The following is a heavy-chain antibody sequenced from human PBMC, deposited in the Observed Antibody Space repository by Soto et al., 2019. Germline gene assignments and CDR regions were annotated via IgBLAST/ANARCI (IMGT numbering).Heavy chain of an antibody. Sequence: QVQLQESGPGLVKPSETLSLTCNVSGDSMTKYYWSWIRQPAGKGLEWIGRVYTSGSTNYNPSLKSRVTMSIDTSNNHCSLSLKSVTAADTAVYYCARTIGAAYYFDFWGQGALVTVSS. J-gene: IGHJ4*02. D-gene: IGHD6-13*01. CDR2: VYTSGST. V-gene: IGHV4-4*07. CDR3: ARTIGAAYYFDF. CDR1: GDSMTKYY.